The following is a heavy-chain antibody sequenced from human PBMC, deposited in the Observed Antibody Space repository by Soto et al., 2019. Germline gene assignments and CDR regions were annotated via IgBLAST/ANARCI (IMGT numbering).Heavy chain of an antibody. CDR1: GFTFINYA. V-gene: IGHV3-23*01. J-gene: IGHJ2*01. CDR3: ARKILGSTTRPNYWYFDL. CDR2: ISGGGDAA. D-gene: IGHD2-2*01. Sequence: EVQVLESGGGLVQPGGSLRLSCAGSGFTFINYAMNWVRQAPGKGLEWVSSISGGGDAAFFPDSVRGRFTIPRDNSKNTVTPQMNSLGVDDTAVYYCARKILGSTTRPNYWYFDLWGRGTLVTVSS.